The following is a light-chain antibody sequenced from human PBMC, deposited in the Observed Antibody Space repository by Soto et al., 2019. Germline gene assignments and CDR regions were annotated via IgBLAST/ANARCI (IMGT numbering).Light chain of an antibody. J-gene: IGLJ1*01. CDR2: LNSDGSH. V-gene: IGLV4-69*01. CDR1: SEHNSYA. Sequence: QPVLTQSPSASASLGASVKLTCTLSSEHNSYAIAWHQQQPEKGPRYLMKLNSDGSHSKGDGIPDRFSGSSSGAERYLTISSLQSEDEADYYCQTWGTGPYVFGTGTKLTVL. CDR3: QTWGTGPYV.